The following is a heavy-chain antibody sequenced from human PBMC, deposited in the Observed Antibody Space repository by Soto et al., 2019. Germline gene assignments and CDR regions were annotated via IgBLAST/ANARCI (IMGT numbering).Heavy chain of an antibody. V-gene: IGHV4-39*01. Sequence: PSETLSLTCTVSGGSISSSSYYWGWIRQPPGKGLEWIGSIYYSGSTYYNPSLKSRVTISVDTSKNQFSLKLSSVTAADTAVYYCARHHDHSGLDVWGQGTTVTVSS. J-gene: IGHJ6*02. CDR1: GGSISSSSYY. CDR2: IYYSGST. CDR3: ARHHDHSGLDV.